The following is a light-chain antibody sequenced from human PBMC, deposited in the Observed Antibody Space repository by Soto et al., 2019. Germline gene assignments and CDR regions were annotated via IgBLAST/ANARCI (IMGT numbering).Light chain of an antibody. CDR2: GAS. CDR1: QSVGSN. Sequence: EIVMTQSPATLSVSPGERATLSCRASQSVGSNLAWYQQRPGQAPWLLIYGASTRATGVPARFSGSGSGTEFTLTISSLQSEDFGIYFCQQYNNWPPDRTFGQGTKVEIK. V-gene: IGKV3-15*01. J-gene: IGKJ1*01. CDR3: QQYNNWPPDRT.